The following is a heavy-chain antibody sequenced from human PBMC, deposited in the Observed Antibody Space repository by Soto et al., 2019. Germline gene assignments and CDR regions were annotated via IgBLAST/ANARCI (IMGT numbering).Heavy chain of an antibody. CDR2: ISYDGSNT. J-gene: IGHJ4*02. D-gene: IGHD5-18*01. CDR3: EKVDTTMALDY. Sequence: GGSLRLSCAASGFTFSSYGMYWVRQAPGKGLEWVAVISYDGSNTYYADSVKGRFTISRDDSKNTLYLQMNSLRAEDTAVYYCEKVDTTMALDYWGQGTLVTVSS. V-gene: IGHV3-30*18. CDR1: GFTFSSYG.